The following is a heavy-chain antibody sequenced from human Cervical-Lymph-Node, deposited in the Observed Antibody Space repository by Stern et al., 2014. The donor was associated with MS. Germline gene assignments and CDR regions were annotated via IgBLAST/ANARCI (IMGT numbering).Heavy chain of an antibody. CDR1: GFTFSNYR. J-gene: IGHJ4*02. CDR3: ARGPSGVYDRRVFDS. CDR2: ISSDAYI. Sequence: VQLVESGGGPVKPGGSLRLSCAASGFTFSNYRMNWVRQAPGKGLEWVSSISSDAYIQDADSVKGRFTISRDNAKNSLYLQMNSLRVEDTAVYYCARGPSGVYDRRVFDSWGQGTLVTVSS. V-gene: IGHV3-21*01. D-gene: IGHD3-22*01.